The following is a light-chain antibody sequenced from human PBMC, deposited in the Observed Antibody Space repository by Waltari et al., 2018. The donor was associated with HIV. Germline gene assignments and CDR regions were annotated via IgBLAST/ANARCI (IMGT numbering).Light chain of an antibody. CDR2: WAS. CDR1: RTVLYSSDNQNY. Sequence: DIVLTQSPDSLAVSLGERANINCTSSRTVLYSSDNQNYLAWYLQRPGHPPKVLIFWASTRAFGVPDRFTGSGSGTDFSLTLSSLQAADVGIYYCQQYYTVPPTFGGGTKVEI. V-gene: IGKV4-1*01. J-gene: IGKJ4*01. CDR3: QQYYTVPPT.